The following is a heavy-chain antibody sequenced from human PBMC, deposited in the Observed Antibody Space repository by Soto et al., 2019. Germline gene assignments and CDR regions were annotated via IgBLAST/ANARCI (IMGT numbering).Heavy chain of an antibody. CDR1: GGSISSSSYY. Sequence: PSETLSLTCTVSGGSISSSSYYWGWIRQPPGKGLEWIGSIYYSGSTYYNPSLKSRVTISVDTSKNQFSLKVSSVTAADTAVYYCARGPALSTPLHSTVTTAEAGFSDYWGQGTLVTVSS. J-gene: IGHJ4*02. CDR2: IYYSGST. V-gene: IGHV4-39*01. D-gene: IGHD4-17*01. CDR3: ARGPALSTPLHSTVTTAEAGFSDY.